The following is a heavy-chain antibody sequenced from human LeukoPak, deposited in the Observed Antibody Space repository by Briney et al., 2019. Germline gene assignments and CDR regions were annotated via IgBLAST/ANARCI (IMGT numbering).Heavy chain of an antibody. D-gene: IGHD3-3*01. CDR1: GYTFANYG. CDR3: ARESLRFLEWLPLDY. J-gene: IGHJ4*02. Sequence: GASVKVSCKASGYTFANYGISWVRQAPGQGLEWMGWISANNGNTNYAQKFQGRVTMTTDSSTSTAYMELRSLRSGDTAVYYCARESLRFLEWLPLDYWGQGTLVTVSS. CDR2: ISANNGNT. V-gene: IGHV1-18*01.